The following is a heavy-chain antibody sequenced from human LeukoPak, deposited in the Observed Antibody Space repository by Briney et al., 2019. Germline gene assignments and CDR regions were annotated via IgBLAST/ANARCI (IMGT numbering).Heavy chain of an antibody. J-gene: IGHJ4*02. CDR1: GFTFSSYE. CDR2: ISSSSSYI. V-gene: IGHV3-21*05. D-gene: IGHD3-10*01. CDR3: ARDYGSGSYSRSPPGD. Sequence: GGSLRLSCAASGFTFSSYEMNWVRQAPGKGLEWVSYISSSSSYIYYADSVKGRFTISRDNAKNSLYLQMNSLRAEGTAVYYCARDYGSGSYSRSPPGDWGQGTLVTVSS.